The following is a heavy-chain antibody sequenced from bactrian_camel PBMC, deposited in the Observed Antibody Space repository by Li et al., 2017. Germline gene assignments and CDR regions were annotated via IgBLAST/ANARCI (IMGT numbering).Heavy chain of an antibody. CDR2: IDRYGST. D-gene: IGHD2*01. V-gene: IGHV3S67*01. Sequence: VQLVESGGGLVQPGGSLRLSCAASGYSFSRYCMGWFRQGPGKEREGVANIDRYGSTNYADSVKGRFTISRDNAKNALYLQMNSLKTEDAAVYYCATTTLDGSWFQSFWGQGTQVTVS. CDR1: GYSFSRYC. J-gene: IGHJ4*01. CDR3: ATTTLDGSWFQSF.